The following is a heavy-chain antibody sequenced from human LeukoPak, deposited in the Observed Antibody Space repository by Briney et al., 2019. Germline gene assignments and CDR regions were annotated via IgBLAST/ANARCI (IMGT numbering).Heavy chain of an antibody. CDR3: ATGYCTNGVCAAFGFDY. J-gene: IGHJ4*02. V-gene: IGHV5-51*01. CDR1: GYSFTSYW. Sequence: GESLKISCKGSGYSFTSYWIGWVRQMPGKGLEWMGIIYPGDSDTRYSPSFQGQVTISADKSISTAYLQWSSLKASDTAMYYCATGYCTNGVCAAFGFDYWGQGTLVTVSS. CDR2: IYPGDSDT. D-gene: IGHD2-8*01.